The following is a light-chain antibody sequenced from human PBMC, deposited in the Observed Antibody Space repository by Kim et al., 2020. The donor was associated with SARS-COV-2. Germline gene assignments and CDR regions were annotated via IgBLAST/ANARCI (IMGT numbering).Light chain of an antibody. CDR1: KSNIGKNT. V-gene: IGLV1-44*01. J-gene: IGLJ3*02. CDR2: SNS. Sequence: PGESVTLTCSGNKSNIGKNTVNRYQQHPGTTPKHLIHSNSQRPSGVPDRFSGSKSGTSASLAISGLQPEDEADYYCSAWDDSLNDVFGGGTQLTVL. CDR3: SAWDDSLNDV.